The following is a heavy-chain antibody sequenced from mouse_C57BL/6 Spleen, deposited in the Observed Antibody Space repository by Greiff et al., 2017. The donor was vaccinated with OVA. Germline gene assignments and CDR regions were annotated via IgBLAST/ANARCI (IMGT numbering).Heavy chain of an antibody. CDR1: GYSFTDYN. V-gene: IGHV1-39*01. J-gene: IGHJ4*01. CDR3: ASVSYVNYTAMDY. D-gene: IGHD2-1*01. Sequence: EVQLQQSGPELVKPGASVKISCKASGYSFTDYNMNWVKQSNGKSLEWIGGINPNYGTTSYNQKLKGKATLTVDQSSSTAYMQLNSLTSADSAVYYCASVSYVNYTAMDYWGQGTSVTVSS. CDR2: INPNYGTT.